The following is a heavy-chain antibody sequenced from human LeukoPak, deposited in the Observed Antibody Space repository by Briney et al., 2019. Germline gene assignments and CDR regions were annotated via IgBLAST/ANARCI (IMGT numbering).Heavy chain of an antibody. J-gene: IGHJ4*02. V-gene: IGHV3-7*01. D-gene: IGHD3-3*01. CDR1: GFIFTNYF. CDR3: ATDRGWRTSGYYLYYFEY. CDR2: IKHDGSEK. Sequence: GGSLRLSCAASGFIFTNYFMSWVRQAPGKGLEWVASIKHDGSEKYYVDSVRGRSTISRDNTMNSLYLQMSSLRAEDTAVYYCATDRGWRTSGYYLYYFEYWGQGTLVTYSS.